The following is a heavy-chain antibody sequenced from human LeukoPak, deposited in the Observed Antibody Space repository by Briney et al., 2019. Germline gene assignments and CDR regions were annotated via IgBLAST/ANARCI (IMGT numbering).Heavy chain of an antibody. CDR2: IYYSGST. CDR1: GGSISSYY. CDR3: AALFTIFGVVDV. V-gene: IGHV4-59*01. D-gene: IGHD3-3*01. J-gene: IGHJ4*02. Sequence: SETLSLTCTVSGGSISSYYWSWIRQPPGKGLEWIGYIYYSGSTNYNPSLKSRVTISVDTSKNQFSLKLSSVTAADTAVYYCAALFTIFGVVDVWGQGTLVTVSS.